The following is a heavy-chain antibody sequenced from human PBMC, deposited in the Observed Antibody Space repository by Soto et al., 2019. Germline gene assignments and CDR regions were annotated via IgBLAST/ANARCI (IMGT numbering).Heavy chain of an antibody. Sequence: QVQLQESGPGLVKPSETLSLTCTVSVGSISSHYWSWIRLPAGKGLEWIGRIYLSGNPKINPSLNSRVSMSVHASKNQFSLTLNSVTAADTAVYYCAKELQPYSSGWYFTLSGGQGTLVTVSS. V-gene: IGHV4-4*07. J-gene: IGHJ4*02. D-gene: IGHD6-19*01. CDR2: IYLSGNP. CDR3: AKELQPYSSGWYFTLS. CDR1: VGSISSHY.